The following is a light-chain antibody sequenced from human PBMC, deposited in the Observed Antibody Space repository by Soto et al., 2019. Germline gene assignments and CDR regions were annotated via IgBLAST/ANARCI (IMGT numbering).Light chain of an antibody. Sequence: QSALTQPPSASGSPGQSVTISCTGTSSDVGGYNYVSWYQQHPGKAPKLMIYEVSKRPSGVPDRFSGSKSGNTASLTVSGXXXXXXADXYCSSYAGSKTLFGGGT. J-gene: IGLJ2*01. V-gene: IGLV2-8*01. CDR2: EVS. CDR1: SSDVGGYNY. CDR3: SSYAGSKTL.